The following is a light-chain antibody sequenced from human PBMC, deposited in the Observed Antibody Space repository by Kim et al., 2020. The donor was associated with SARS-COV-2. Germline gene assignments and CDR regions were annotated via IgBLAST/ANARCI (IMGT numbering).Light chain of an antibody. CDR3: NSPASSGTPLV. V-gene: IGLV3-19*01. CDR1: SLRSYY. J-gene: IGLJ1*01. CDR2: GKN. Sequence: SSELTQDPAVSVALGQTVRITCQGDSLRSYYASWYQQKPGQAPVLVISGKNNRPSGIPERFSGSSSGNTASLTITGAQAEAEAEYYCNSPASSGTPLVFG.